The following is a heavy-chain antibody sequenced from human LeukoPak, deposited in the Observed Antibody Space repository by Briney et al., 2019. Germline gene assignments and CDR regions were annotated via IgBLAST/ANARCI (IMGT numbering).Heavy chain of an antibody. CDR3: TRIFGYYYFYMDV. V-gene: IGHV3-49*04. J-gene: IGHJ6*03. D-gene: IGHD3-16*01. CDR2: IRTEDYDGAT. CDR1: GFTFGDYA. Sequence: PGGSPRLSCAASGFTFGDYAMSWVRQAPGKGLEWVGFIRTEDYDGATDYGASVKGRFTISRDDSKNIAYLQMNSLNTEDTGIYFCTRIFGYYYFYMDVWGKGTTVIVSS.